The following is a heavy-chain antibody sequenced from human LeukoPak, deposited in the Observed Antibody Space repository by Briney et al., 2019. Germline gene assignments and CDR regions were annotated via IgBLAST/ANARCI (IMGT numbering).Heavy chain of an antibody. CDR3: ARALYSDVPAANTREPHLISDY. V-gene: IGHV1-2*02. CDR2: INPNSGGT. J-gene: IGHJ4*02. Sequence: ASVKVSCKASGYTFTGYYMHWVRQAPGQGLEWMGWINPNSGGTNYAQKFQGRVTMTRDTSISTAYMELSRLRSDDTAVYYCARALYSDVPAANTREPHLISDYWGQGTLVTVSS. D-gene: IGHD2-2*01. CDR1: GYTFTGYY.